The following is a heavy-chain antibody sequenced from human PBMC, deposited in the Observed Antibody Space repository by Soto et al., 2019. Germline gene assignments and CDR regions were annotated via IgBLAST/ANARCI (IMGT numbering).Heavy chain of an antibody. V-gene: IGHV3-48*02. CDR1: GFTFSSYS. CDR3: AREHWNPRVEAFDI. Sequence: PGGSLRLSCAASGFTFSSYSMNWVRQAPGKGLEWVSYISSSSSTIYYADSVKGRFTISRDNAKNSLYLQMNSLRDEDTAVYYCAREHWNPRVEAFDIWGQGTMVTVSS. CDR2: ISSSSSTI. D-gene: IGHD1-1*01. J-gene: IGHJ3*02.